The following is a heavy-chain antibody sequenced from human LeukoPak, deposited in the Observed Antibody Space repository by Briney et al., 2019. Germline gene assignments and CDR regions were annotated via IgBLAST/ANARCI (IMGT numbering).Heavy chain of an antibody. CDR3: AREGEQQLAYDAFDI. Sequence: SQTLSLTCPISGDSVSSNSAAWNWLRHSPSRGLDWLGRTYYRSKWYDNYAVSVASRIIINPDTSKNQFSLQLNSVTPEDTAVYYCAREGEQQLAYDAFDIWGQGTMVTVSS. CDR1: GDSVSSNSAA. V-gene: IGHV6-1*01. D-gene: IGHD6-13*01. CDR2: TYYRSKWYD. J-gene: IGHJ3*02.